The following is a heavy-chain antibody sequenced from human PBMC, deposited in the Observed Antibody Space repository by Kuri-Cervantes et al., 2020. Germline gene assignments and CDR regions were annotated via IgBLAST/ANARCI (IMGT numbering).Heavy chain of an antibody. CDR2: ISSDSSTI. CDR3: ARFGSGSYFEPLDY. D-gene: IGHD3-10*01. J-gene: IGHJ4*02. Sequence: GGSLRLSCAASGFTFSGSAIHWVRQAPGKGLEWLSYISSDSSTIYYADSVKGRFTISRDNAMNSLYLQMNSLRDEDTAVYYCARFGSGSYFEPLDYWGQGTLVTVSS. CDR1: GFTFSGSA. V-gene: IGHV3-48*02.